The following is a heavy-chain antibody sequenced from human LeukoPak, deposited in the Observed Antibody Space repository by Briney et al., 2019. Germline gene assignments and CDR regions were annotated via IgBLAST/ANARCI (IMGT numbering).Heavy chain of an antibody. Sequence: GGSLRLSCAASGFTFSSYEMNWVRQPPGKGLEWVSYVSGSASAIFYADSVKGRFTVSRDNAKNSLYLQMNSLRAEDTAVYYCARDPGASYYYYYYYMDVWGKGTTVTVSS. CDR1: GFTFSSYE. CDR2: VSGSASAI. CDR3: ARDPGASYYYYYYYMDV. J-gene: IGHJ6*03. V-gene: IGHV3-48*03. D-gene: IGHD1-26*01.